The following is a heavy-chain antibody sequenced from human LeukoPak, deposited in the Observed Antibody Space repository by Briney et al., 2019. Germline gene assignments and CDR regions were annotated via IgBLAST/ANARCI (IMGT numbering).Heavy chain of an antibody. V-gene: IGHV4-39*07. Sequence: SETLSLTCTVSGGSISTYYWSWIRQPPGKGLEWIGSIYYSGSTYYNPSLKSRVTISVDTSKNQFSLKLSSVTAADTAVYYCARERTVSTVYYFDYWGQGTLVTVSS. CDR1: GGSISTYY. D-gene: IGHD4-11*01. CDR2: IYYSGST. J-gene: IGHJ4*02. CDR3: ARERTVSTVYYFDY.